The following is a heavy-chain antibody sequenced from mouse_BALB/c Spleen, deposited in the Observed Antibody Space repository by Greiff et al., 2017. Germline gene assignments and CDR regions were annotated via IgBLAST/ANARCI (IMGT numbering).Heavy chain of an antibody. CDR3: ARDILYDYDEYWYFDV. Sequence: EVMLVESGGGLVQPGGSLRLSCATSGFTFTDYYMSWVRQPPGKALEWLGFIRNKANGYTTEYSASVKVRFTISRDNSQSILYLKMNTLRAEDSATYYCARDILYDYDEYWYFDVWGAGTTVTVSS. CDR1: GFTFTDYY. J-gene: IGHJ1*01. D-gene: IGHD2-4*01. CDR2: IRNKANGYTT. V-gene: IGHV7-3*02.